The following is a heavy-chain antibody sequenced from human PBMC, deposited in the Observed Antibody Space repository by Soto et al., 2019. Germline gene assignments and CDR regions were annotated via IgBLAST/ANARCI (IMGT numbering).Heavy chain of an antibody. V-gene: IGHV4-30-4*01. CDR3: ARYRYYDFYYYFDY. CDR2: IYYSGST. Sequence: NPSETLSLTCTVSGGSINSYYWSWIRQPPGKGLEWIGYIYYSGSTYYNPSLKSRVTIAVDTSKNQCSMKLSSVAAADTAVYYCARYRYYDFYYYFDYWGQGTLVTVSS. D-gene: IGHD3-3*01. CDR1: GGSINSYY. J-gene: IGHJ4*02.